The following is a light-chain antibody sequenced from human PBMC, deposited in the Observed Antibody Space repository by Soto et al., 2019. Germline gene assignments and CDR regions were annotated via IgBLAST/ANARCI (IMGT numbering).Light chain of an antibody. V-gene: IGLV2-23*03. CDR3: CSYAGGSTFV. J-gene: IGLJ3*02. CDR2: EGS. CDR1: SSDVGGYNY. Sequence: QSALTQPASVSGSPGQSITISCTGTSSDVGGYNYVSWYQQYPGKAPKLMIYEGSKRPAGVSNRFSGSKSGSTASLTISGLQAEDEADYYCCSYAGGSTFVFGGGTKVTVL.